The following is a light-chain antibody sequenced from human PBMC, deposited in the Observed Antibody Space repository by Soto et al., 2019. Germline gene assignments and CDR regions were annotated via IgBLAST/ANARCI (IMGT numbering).Light chain of an antibody. J-gene: IGLJ2*01. Sequence: QSALTQPASVSGSPGQSITISCTGTTSDVGSYNLVSWYQQHPGKAPKLIIYEVSERPSGVSTRFSGSKSGNMASLTISGLQAEDEAEYYCCSYAGSSLIFGGGTKLTVL. CDR2: EVS. V-gene: IGLV2-23*02. CDR3: CSYAGSSLI. CDR1: TSDVGSYNL.